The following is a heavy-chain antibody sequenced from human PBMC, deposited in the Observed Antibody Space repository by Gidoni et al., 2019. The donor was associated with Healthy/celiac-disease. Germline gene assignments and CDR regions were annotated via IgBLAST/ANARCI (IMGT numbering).Heavy chain of an antibody. D-gene: IGHD3-3*01. CDR2: IYPGDSDT. CDR1: GYSFTSYW. J-gene: IGHJ6*02. V-gene: IGHV5-51*01. CDR3: ARHQTDPPNTIFGVVINPSYYYYYGMDV. Sequence: VKKPGESLKISCKGSGYSFTSYWLGWVRQMPGKGLEWMGIIYPGDSDTIYSPSFQGQVTISADKSLSTAYLQWSSLKASYTAMYYCARHQTDPPNTIFGVVINPSYYYYYGMDVWGQGTTVTVSS.